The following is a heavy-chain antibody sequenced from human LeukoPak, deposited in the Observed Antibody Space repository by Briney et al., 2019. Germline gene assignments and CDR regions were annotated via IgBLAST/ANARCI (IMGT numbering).Heavy chain of an antibody. CDR1: GGSISSYY. D-gene: IGHD3-3*01. J-gene: IGHJ3*02. Sequence: SETLSLTCTVSGGSISSYYWSWIRQPPGKGLEWIGYIYYSGSTNYNPSLKSRVTISVDTSKNQFSLTLSSVTAADTAVYYCARKVGGGYYFYAFDIWGQGTMVTVSS. CDR2: IYYSGST. CDR3: ARKVGGGYYFYAFDI. V-gene: IGHV4-59*01.